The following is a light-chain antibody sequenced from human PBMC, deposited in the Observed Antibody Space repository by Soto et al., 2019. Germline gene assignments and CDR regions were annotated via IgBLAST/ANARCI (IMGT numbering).Light chain of an antibody. CDR2: GAS. J-gene: IGKJ4*01. V-gene: IGKV3-20*01. CDR1: QSVSSSY. CDR3: DQYVSSPLT. Sequence: EIVLTQSPGTLSLSPGERATLSCRASQSVSSSYLAWYQQKPGQAPRLLIYGASSSATVIPDRFRGSGSGSGIMDTISRLEPEDFAVYYCDQYVSSPLTFGGGTKVEIK.